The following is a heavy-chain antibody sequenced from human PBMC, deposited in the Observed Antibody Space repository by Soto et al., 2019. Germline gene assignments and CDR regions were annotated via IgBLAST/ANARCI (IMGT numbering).Heavy chain of an antibody. Sequence: EVQLLESGGGLVQPGGSLRLSCAASGFTFSSYAMSWVRQAPGKGLEWVSAISGSGGSTYYADSVKGRFTISRDNSKNTLYLQMNSLRAEDTAVYYCAKDDNQAVVIATYFDYWGQGTLVTVSS. V-gene: IGHV3-23*01. CDR2: ISGSGGST. CDR1: GFTFSSYA. J-gene: IGHJ4*02. CDR3: AKDDNQAVVIATYFDY. D-gene: IGHD2-21*01.